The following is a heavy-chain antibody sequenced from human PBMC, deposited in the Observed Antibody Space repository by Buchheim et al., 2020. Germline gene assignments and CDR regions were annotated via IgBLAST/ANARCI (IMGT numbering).Heavy chain of an antibody. CDR3: ARHSYDSSGYYPDY. D-gene: IGHD3-22*01. CDR1: GGSISSGDFY. CDR2: INRRGST. J-gene: IGHJ4*02. V-gene: IGHV4-30-4*01. Sequence: QVQLQESGPGLVKPSQTLSLTCTVSGGSISSGDFYWSWIRQPPGKGLEWIGYINRRGSTSYNPSLKSRVTLPVDTSKTQFFLRLSSVTAADTAVYYCARHSYDSSGYYPDYWGQGTL.